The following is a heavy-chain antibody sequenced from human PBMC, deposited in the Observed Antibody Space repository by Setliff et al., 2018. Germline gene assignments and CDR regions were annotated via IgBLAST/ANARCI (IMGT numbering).Heavy chain of an antibody. CDR3: ARGRGLEWLPESWFDP. Sequence: SETLSLTCSVSGDSINSGTYYWSWFRQSAGKGLEWIGRIYTGGSTNYNPSLKSRVTISLDTSKNHFSLTLTSVTAADMAVYYCARGRGLEWLPESWFDPWGQGTLVTVSS. V-gene: IGHV4-61*02. D-gene: IGHD3-3*01. CDR1: GDSINSGTYY. CDR2: IYTGGST. J-gene: IGHJ5*02.